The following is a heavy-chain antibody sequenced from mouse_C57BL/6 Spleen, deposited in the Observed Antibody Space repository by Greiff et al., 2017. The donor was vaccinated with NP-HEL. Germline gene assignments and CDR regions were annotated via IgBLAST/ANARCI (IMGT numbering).Heavy chain of an antibody. J-gene: IGHJ4*01. D-gene: IGHD1-1*01. CDR1: GFTFSDYG. V-gene: IGHV5-17*01. CDR3: ARGYYGSSWYYAMDY. Sequence: EVKLVESGGGLVKPGGSLKLSCAASGFTFSDYGMHWVRQAPEKGLEWVAYISSGSSTIYYADTVKGRFTISRDNAKNTLFLQMTSLRSEDTAMYYCARGYYGSSWYYAMDYWGQGTSVTVSS. CDR2: ISSGSSTI.